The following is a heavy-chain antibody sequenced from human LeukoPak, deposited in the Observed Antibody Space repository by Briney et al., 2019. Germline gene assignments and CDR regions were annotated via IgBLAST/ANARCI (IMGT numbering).Heavy chain of an antibody. CDR3: ARGLVVVVAAMDY. J-gene: IGHJ4*02. CDR1: GYTFTGYY. Sequence: GASVKVSCKASGYTFTGYYMHWVRQAPGQGLEWMGWINPNSGGTNYAQKFQGRVTMTRDTSISTAYMELSRLRSDDTAVYYCARGLVVVVAAMDYWGEGTLVTVSS. V-gene: IGHV1-2*02. D-gene: IGHD2-15*01. CDR2: INPNSGGT.